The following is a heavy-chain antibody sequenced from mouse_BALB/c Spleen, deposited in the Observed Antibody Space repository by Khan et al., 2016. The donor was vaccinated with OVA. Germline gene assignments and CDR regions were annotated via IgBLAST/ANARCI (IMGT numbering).Heavy chain of an antibody. V-gene: IGHV3-2*02. CDR3: SRELARDYAMDY. CDR1: GYSITSDYA. CDR2: ISNSGST. Sequence: EVQLQESGPGLVKPSQPLSLTCTGTGYSITSDYAWNWIRQFPGNKLEWMGYISNSGSTTYNPSLESRISISPDTSTNRFFLQLNSVTTEDTATYDCSRELARDYAMDYWGQGTSVTVSS. J-gene: IGHJ4*01.